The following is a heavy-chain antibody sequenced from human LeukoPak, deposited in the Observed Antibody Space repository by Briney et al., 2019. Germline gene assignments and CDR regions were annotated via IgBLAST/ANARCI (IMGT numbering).Heavy chain of an antibody. CDR1: GFTFSSYS. J-gene: IGHJ4*02. Sequence: GGSLRLSCAAPGFTFSSYSMNWVRQAPGKGLEWVANIKQDGSEKYYVDSVKGRFTISRDNAENSLYLQMNSQRAEDTAVYYCGRVSESLVNGGVSWSFDNWGQGTLVTVSS. D-gene: IGHD2-15*01. CDR2: IKQDGSEK. V-gene: IGHV3-7*03. CDR3: GRVSESLVNGGVSWSFDN.